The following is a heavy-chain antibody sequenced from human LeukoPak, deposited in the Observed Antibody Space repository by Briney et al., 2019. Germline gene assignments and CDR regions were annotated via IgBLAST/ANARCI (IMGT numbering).Heavy chain of an antibody. Sequence: SSETLSLTCTVSGGSISSSSYYWGWIRQPPGKGLEWIGSIYYSGSTYYNPSLKSRVTISVDKSKNQFSLKLSSVTAADTAVYYCARARNWNDPAPNMDVWGQGTTVTVSS. CDR1: GGSISSSSYY. J-gene: IGHJ6*02. CDR2: IYYSGST. V-gene: IGHV4-39*07. CDR3: ARARNWNDPAPNMDV. D-gene: IGHD1-1*01.